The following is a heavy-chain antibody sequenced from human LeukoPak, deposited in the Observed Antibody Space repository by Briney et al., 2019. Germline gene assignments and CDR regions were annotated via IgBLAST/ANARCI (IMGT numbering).Heavy chain of an antibody. CDR1: GYTFTGYY. D-gene: IGHD1-26*01. CDR2: INPNSGGT. CDR3: ARDSGSLDAFDI. Sequence: GSVKVSCKASGYTFTGYYMHWVRQAPGQGLEWMRRINPNSGGTNYAQKFQGRVTMTRDTSISTAYMELSRLRSDDTAVYYCARDSGSLDAFDIWGQGTMFTVSS. V-gene: IGHV1-2*06. J-gene: IGHJ3*02.